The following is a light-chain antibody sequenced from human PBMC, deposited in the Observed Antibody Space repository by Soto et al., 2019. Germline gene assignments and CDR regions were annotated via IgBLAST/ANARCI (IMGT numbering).Light chain of an antibody. V-gene: IGKV1-5*01. CDR3: QQYNTYST. CDR1: QDISRW. J-gene: IGKJ5*01. Sequence: DIQMTQSPSSVSASVGDRVSITCRASQDISRWLAWYQQKPGKAPKVLIWDASSLQRGVPSRFTGSGSGTEFTLTINGLQPDDFATYYCQQYNTYSTFGQGTRLEIK. CDR2: DAS.